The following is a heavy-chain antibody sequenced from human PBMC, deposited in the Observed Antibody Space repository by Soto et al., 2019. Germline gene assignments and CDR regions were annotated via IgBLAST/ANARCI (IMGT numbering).Heavy chain of an antibody. V-gene: IGHV3-66*01. CDR3: ARDIFGGSYDFWH. D-gene: IGHD3-3*01. J-gene: IGHJ4*02. Sequence: EVRLVESGGGLVQPGGSLRLSCAASGFIVSGIFMTWVRQVPGKGPEWVSTLSSDDKTYYADSVRGRFTISRDSSKNTLFLQMNPLRAEDTAVYHRARDIFGGSYDFWHGGQGTLVTVSS. CDR2: LSSDDKT. CDR1: GFIVSGIF.